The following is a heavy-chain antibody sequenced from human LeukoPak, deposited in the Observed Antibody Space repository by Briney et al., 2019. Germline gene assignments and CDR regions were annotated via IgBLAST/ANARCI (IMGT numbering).Heavy chain of an antibody. Sequence: ASVKVSCKASGYTFTSYGISWVRQAPGQGLEWMGWISAYNGNTNYAQKLQSRVTMTTDTSTSTAYMELRSLRSDDTAVYYCARDNIPGTMVRGVIPFDYWGQGTLVTVSS. V-gene: IGHV1-18*01. CDR1: GYTFTSYG. CDR2: ISAYNGNT. CDR3: ARDNIPGTMVRGVIPFDY. J-gene: IGHJ4*02. D-gene: IGHD3-10*01.